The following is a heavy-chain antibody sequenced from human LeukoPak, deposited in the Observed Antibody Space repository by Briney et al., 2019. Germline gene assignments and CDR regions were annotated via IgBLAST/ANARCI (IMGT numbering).Heavy chain of an antibody. CDR2: FDPSDSYT. D-gene: IGHD2-8*01. V-gene: IGHV5-10-1*01. Sequence: GESLKISCKGSGYSFTSYWISWVRQLPGKGLGGLGGFDPSDSYTNYSPSFQGHVTISADKSISTAYLQWSSLKASDTAMYYCARPERYCTNGVCSVVEDVWGQGTTVTVSS. J-gene: IGHJ6*02. CDR3: ARPERYCTNGVCSVVEDV. CDR1: GYSFTSYW.